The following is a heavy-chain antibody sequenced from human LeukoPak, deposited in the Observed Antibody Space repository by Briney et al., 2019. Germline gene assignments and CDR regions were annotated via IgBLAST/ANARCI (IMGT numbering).Heavy chain of an antibody. CDR1: GFTFSSYG. J-gene: IGHJ5*02. D-gene: IGHD3-10*01. CDR2: IRYDGNDK. CDR3: AKDLMRDRWFGES. V-gene: IGHV3-30*02. Sequence: GGSLRFSCAASGFTFSSYGMSWVRQAPGKGLEWVAFIRYDGNDKFYADSVKGRFAISRDTSRNTLYLQMNSLRAKDTAVYYCAKDLMRDRWFGESWGQGTLVTVSS.